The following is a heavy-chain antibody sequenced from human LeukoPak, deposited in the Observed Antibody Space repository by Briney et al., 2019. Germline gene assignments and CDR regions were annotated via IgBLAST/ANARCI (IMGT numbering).Heavy chain of an antibody. CDR3: AREEGDIAVAGTKGGMDV. J-gene: IGHJ6*02. V-gene: IGHV1-8*01. CDR2: MNPNSGNT. Sequence: ASVKVSCKASGYTFTSYDINWVRQATGQGLEWMGWMNPNSGNTGYAQKFQGWVTMTRDTSISTAYMELSRLRSDDTAVYYCAREEGDIAVAGTKGGMDVWGQGTTVTVSS. CDR1: GYTFTSYD. D-gene: IGHD6-19*01.